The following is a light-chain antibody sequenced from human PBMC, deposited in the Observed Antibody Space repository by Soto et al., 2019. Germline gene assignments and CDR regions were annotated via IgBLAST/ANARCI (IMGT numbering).Light chain of an antibody. Sequence: DIQMTQSPSSLSASVGDRVTLTCRATQSISKYLNWYQQKPGKAPKLLIYKASTLKSGVPSRFSGSGSGTEFTLAISSLQPDDFATYYCQHYNSYSEAFGQGTKVDI. CDR2: KAS. V-gene: IGKV1-5*03. J-gene: IGKJ1*01. CDR1: QSISKY. CDR3: QHYNSYSEA.